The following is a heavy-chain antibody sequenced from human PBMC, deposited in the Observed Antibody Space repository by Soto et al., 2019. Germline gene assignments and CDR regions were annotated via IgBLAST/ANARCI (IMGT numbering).Heavy chain of an antibody. V-gene: IGHV4-30-4*01. CDR3: ARASIYCSSTSCYPATYYYYYGMDV. J-gene: IGHJ6*02. D-gene: IGHD2-2*01. CDR1: GGSISSGDYY. CDR2: IYYSGST. Sequence: SETLSLTCTVSGGSISSGDYYWSWIRQPPGKGLEWIGYIYYSGSTYYNPSLKSRVTISVDTSKNQFSLKLSSVTAADTAVFYCARASIYCSSTSCYPATYYYYYGMDVWGQGTTVTVSS.